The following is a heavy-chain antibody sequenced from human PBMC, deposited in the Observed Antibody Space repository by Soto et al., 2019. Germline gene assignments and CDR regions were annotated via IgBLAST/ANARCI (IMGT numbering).Heavy chain of an antibody. V-gene: IGHV3-21*01. CDR3: AREGLI. CDR2: ITSSSDYI. CDR1: GFTFSNYR. Sequence: GGSLRLSCAASGFTFSNYRMNWVRQALGKGLEWVSSITSSSDYIYYADSLKGRFTISRDNAKNSLFLQMNSLRAEDTAVYYCAREGLIWGQGTLVTVSS. J-gene: IGHJ3*02.